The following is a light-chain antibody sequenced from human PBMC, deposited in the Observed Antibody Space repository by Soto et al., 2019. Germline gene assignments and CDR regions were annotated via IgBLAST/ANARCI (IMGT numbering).Light chain of an antibody. CDR3: QSYDSSLSGWA. J-gene: IGLJ3*02. Sequence: QSVLTQPPSVSGAPGQRVTISCTGSSSNIGAGYDVHWYQQLPGTAPKLLIYGNSNRPSGVPDRFSGSKSGTSASLAITGLQAEDEAVYYCQSYDSSLSGWAFGGGTKLTVL. CDR2: GNS. CDR1: SSNIGAGYD. V-gene: IGLV1-40*01.